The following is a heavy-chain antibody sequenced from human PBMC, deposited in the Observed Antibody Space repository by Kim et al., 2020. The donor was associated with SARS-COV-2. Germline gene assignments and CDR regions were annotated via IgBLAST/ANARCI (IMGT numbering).Heavy chain of an antibody. J-gene: IGHJ6*02. CDR3: ARGGGGSNYYDSSGLAPPYYYYYGMDV. CDR1: GFTFSSYA. V-gene: IGHV3-64*01. D-gene: IGHD3-22*01. CDR2: ISSNGGST. Sequence: GGSLRLSCAASGFTFSSYAMHWVRQAPGKGLEYVSAISSNGGSTYYANSVKGRFTISRDNSKNTLYLQMGSLRAEDMAVYYCARGGGGSNYYDSSGLAPPYYYYYGMDVWGQGTTVTVSS.